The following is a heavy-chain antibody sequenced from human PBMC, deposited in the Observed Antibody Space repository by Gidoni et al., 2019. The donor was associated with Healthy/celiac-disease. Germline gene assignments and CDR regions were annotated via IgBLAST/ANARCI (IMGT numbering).Heavy chain of an antibody. CDR2: ISSSSSYI. CDR1: GFTFSSYS. Sequence: EVQLVESGGGLVKPGGSLSRSCAASGFTFSSYSMNWVRQAPGKGLEWVSSISSSSSYIYYADSVKGRFTISRDNAKNSLYLQMNSLRAEDTAVYYCARDIAIMTTVVTGAFDIWGQGTMVTVSS. CDR3: ARDIAIMTTVVTGAFDI. V-gene: IGHV3-21*01. J-gene: IGHJ3*02. D-gene: IGHD4-17*01.